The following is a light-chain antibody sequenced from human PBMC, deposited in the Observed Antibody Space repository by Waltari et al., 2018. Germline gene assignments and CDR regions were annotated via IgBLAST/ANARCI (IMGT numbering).Light chain of an antibody. CDR2: DVN. Sequence: QSALTQPASMSGSPGQSITVSCTGATSDLGSHNIVSWYQQHPGKAPKLILYDVNSRPSGVSVLFSGSKSGITASLTISGLQAEDEADYYCCSYAGSTTGVFGGGTKLTVL. V-gene: IGLV2-23*02. CDR1: TSDLGSHNI. J-gene: IGLJ3*02. CDR3: CSYAGSTTGV.